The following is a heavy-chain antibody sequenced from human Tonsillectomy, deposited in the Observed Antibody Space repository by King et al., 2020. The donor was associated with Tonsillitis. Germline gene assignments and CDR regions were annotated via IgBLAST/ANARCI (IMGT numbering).Heavy chain of an antibody. D-gene: IGHD2-15*01. CDR1: GFTFGKNG. Sequence: VQLVESGGGVVQPGGSLRLSCAASGFTFGKNGMHWVRQAPGKGLEWVAFLRFDGSNKYYADSVKGRFTISRDNSKSTLYLKMNSLRTEDTAVYYCAKDREYCSGGSCSYYYYYGMDVWGQGTTVTVSS. CDR2: LRFDGSNK. CDR3: AKDREYCSGGSCSYYYYYGMDV. J-gene: IGHJ6*02. V-gene: IGHV3-30*02.